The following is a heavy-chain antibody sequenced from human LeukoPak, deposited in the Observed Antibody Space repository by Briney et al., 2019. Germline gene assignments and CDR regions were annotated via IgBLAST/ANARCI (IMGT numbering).Heavy chain of an antibody. CDR3: AREEYTSSSLDY. Sequence: SQTLSLTCAISGDSVSSKRAAWNWIRQSPSSGLEWLGRTYYRSKWYNDYAVSVKSRVTINPDTSKNQFSLQLNSVTPEDAAVYFCAREEYTSSSLDYWGPGTLVTVSS. CDR2: TYYRSKWYN. V-gene: IGHV6-1*01. J-gene: IGHJ4*02. D-gene: IGHD2-15*01. CDR1: GDSVSSKRAA.